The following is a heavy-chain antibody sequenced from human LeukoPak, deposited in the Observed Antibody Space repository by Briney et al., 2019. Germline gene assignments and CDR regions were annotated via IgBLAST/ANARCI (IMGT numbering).Heavy chain of an antibody. CDR1: GYTFTGYY. J-gene: IGHJ6*02. Sequence: ASVKVSCKASGYTFTGYYMHWVRQAPGQGLEWMGRINPNSGGTNYAQKFQGRVTMTRDTSISTAYMELSRLRSDDTAVYYCARVGGASYYDFWSGAEGLYYYGMDAWGQGTTVTVSS. CDR3: ARVGGASYYDFWSGAEGLYYYGMDA. D-gene: IGHD3-3*01. V-gene: IGHV1-2*06. CDR2: INPNSGGT.